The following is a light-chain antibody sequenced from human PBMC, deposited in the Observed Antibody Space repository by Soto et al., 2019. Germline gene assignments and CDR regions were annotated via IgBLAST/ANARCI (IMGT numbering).Light chain of an antibody. V-gene: IGKV1-17*01. CDR3: LQHHYCPPLT. CDR2: VAS. Sequence: DIQMTQSPSSVSASVGDRVTITCRASQDIRNELAWYQHKPGKAPKRLIYVASTLQSGVPSRFSGSASGTESTLTITILQLEDFAIYYYLQHHYCPPLTFGGGTKVEIK. J-gene: IGKJ4*01. CDR1: QDIRNE.